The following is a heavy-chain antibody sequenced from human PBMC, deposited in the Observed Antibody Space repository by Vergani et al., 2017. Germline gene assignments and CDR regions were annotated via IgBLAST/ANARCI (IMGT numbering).Heavy chain of an antibody. CDR3: AAERDDFWSGYYDYYYGMDV. CDR1: GFTFTSSA. J-gene: IGHJ6*02. V-gene: IGHV1-58*01. Sequence: QMQLVQSGPEVKKPGTSVKVSCKASGFTFTSSAVQWVRQARGQRLAWIGWIVVGSGNTNYAQKFQERVTLTRDMSISTAYMELSSLRSEDTAVYYCAAERDDFWSGYYDYYYGMDVWGQGTTVTVSS. CDR2: IVVGSGNT. D-gene: IGHD3-3*01.